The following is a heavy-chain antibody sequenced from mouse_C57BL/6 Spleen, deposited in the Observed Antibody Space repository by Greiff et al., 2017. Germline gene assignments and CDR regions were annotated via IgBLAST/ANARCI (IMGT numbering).Heavy chain of an antibody. CDR1: GFSLTNYG. J-gene: IGHJ1*03. CDR2: VWRGGST. CDR3: AKERYYGSSPYWYFDV. V-gene: IGHV2-5*01. D-gene: IGHD1-1*01. Sequence: QVQLQQSGPGLVHPSQSLSITCTVSGFSLTNYGVHWVRQSPGKGLEWLGVVWRGGSTDYSAAFMSRLSVTKDNSKSQVFFKMNSLQTDDTAIYYCAKERYYGSSPYWYFDVWGTGTTVTVSS.